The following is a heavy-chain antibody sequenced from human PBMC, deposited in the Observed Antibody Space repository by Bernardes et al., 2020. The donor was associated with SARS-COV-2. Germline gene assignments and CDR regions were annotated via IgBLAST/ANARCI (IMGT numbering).Heavy chain of an antibody. CDR3: AKEAFIAAAGTPLDN. CDR1: GFTFNNYA. V-gene: IGHV3-23*01. CDR2: ISGSGDST. Sequence: GGSLRLSCAASGFTFNNYAMSWVRQAPGKGLEWVSVISGSGDSTYYADSVKGRFTISRDYSKNTVYLQVNSLRAEDTAVYYCAKEAFIAAAGTPLDNWGQGTLVTVSS. J-gene: IGHJ4*02. D-gene: IGHD6-13*01.